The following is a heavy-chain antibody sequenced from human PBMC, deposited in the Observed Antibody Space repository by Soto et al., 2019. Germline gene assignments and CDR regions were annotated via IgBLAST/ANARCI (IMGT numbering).Heavy chain of an antibody. D-gene: IGHD3-22*01. CDR1: GFTFSSYG. CDR2: IWYDGSNK. J-gene: IGHJ4*02. V-gene: IGHV3-33*01. Sequence: QVQLVESGGGVVQPGRSLRLSCAASGFTFSSYGMHWVRQAPGKGLEWVAVIWYDGSNKYYADSVKGRFTISRDNSKNTLYLEMNSLRAEDTAVYYCAREPSSGYSYFDYWGQGTLVTVSS. CDR3: AREPSSGYSYFDY.